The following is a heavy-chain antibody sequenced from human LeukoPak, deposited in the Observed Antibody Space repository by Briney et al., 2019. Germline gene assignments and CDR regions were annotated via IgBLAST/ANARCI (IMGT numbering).Heavy chain of an antibody. CDR2: VSYDGNNK. D-gene: IGHD6-6*01. Sequence: GRSLRLSCAASGFTFSTYAMHWVRQAPGKGLEWVAVVSYDGNNKYYADSVKGRFTISRDNSKNTLYLQMNSLRAEDTAVYYCASRGLSSSSTRYYFDYWGQGTLVTVSS. CDR3: ASRGLSSSSTRYYFDY. J-gene: IGHJ4*02. CDR1: GFTFSTYA. V-gene: IGHV3-30-3*01.